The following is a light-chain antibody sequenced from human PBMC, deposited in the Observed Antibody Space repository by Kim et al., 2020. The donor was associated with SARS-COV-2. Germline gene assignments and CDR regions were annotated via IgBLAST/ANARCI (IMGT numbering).Light chain of an antibody. CDR1: QSISSW. CDR3: QQYNSYSWT. V-gene: IGKV1-5*01. Sequence: DIQMTQSPSTLSASVGDSVTITCRASQSISSWLAWYQQKPGKAPKVLIYDASRLEGGVPSRFSGSGSGTEFTLTISSLQPDDFATYYCQQYNSYSWTFGQGTKVDIK. J-gene: IGKJ1*01. CDR2: DAS.